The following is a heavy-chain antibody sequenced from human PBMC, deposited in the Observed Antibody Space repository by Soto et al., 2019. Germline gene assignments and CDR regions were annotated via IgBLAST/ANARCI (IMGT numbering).Heavy chain of an antibody. Sequence: QVQLVRSGAEVKKPGASVKVSCKTSGYTFTRYGISWGRRAPGQRGDWMGWISAYNGNTNYAQKLQGRVTMTTDTATSTAYMELRSLRSDDTAVYYCARDKGDGSGSYYGYWGQGTLVTVSS. J-gene: IGHJ4*02. D-gene: IGHD3-10*01. V-gene: IGHV1-18*01. CDR2: ISAYNGNT. CDR3: ARDKGDGSGSYYGY. CDR1: GYTFTRYG.